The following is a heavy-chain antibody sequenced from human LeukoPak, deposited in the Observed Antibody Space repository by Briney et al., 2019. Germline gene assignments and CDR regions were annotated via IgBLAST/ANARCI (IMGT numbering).Heavy chain of an antibody. CDR2: IIPIFGTA. D-gene: IGHD3-10*01. J-gene: IGHJ4*02. CDR3: ARESGFGELFLDY. Sequence: SVTVSYKASGGTFISYAISWVRQAPGQGLEWMGGIIPIFGTANYAQKFQGRVTITTDESTSTAYMELSSLRSEDTAVYYCARESGFGELFLDYWGQGTLVTVSS. V-gene: IGHV1-69*05. CDR1: GGTFISYA.